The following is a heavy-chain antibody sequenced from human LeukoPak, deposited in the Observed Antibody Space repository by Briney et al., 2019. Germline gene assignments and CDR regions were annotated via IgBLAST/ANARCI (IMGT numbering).Heavy chain of an antibody. V-gene: IGHV4-4*02. CDR1: GGSITNSKW. Sequence: SGTLSLTCDVSGGSITNSKWWSWLRQPPGKGLEWIGEIYHSGSSNYNPSLKSRVTISVDKSKNQFSLKLYSVTAADTALYYCAGKDFGTQNFDFWGQGTLVTVSP. CDR2: IYHSGSS. J-gene: IGHJ4*02. D-gene: IGHD3-10*01. CDR3: AGKDFGTQNFDF.